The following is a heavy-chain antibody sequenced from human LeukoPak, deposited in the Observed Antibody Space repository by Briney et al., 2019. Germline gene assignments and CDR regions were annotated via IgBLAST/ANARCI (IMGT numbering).Heavy chain of an antibody. CDR3: ARTEYSSGCFDY. D-gene: IGHD6-19*01. CDR2: IYYSGST. CDR1: GGSISSSSYY. Sequence: SETLSLTRTVSGGSISSSSYYWGWIRQPPGKGLEWIGSIYYSGSTYYNPSLKSRVTISVDTSKNQFSLKLSSVTAADTAVYYCARTEYSSGCFDYWGQGTLVTVSS. J-gene: IGHJ4*02. V-gene: IGHV4-39*07.